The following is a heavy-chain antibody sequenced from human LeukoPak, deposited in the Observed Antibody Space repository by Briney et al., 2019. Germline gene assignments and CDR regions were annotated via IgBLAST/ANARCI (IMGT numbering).Heavy chain of an antibody. CDR3: AGRFWSGYSPFPHYYYGMDV. CDR2: INPSGGST. Sequence: GASVKVSCKASGYTFTSYYMHWVRQAPGQGLEWMGIINPSGGSTSYAQKFQGRVTITADESTSTAYMELSSLRSEDTAVYYCAGRFWSGYSPFPHYYYGMDVWGQGTTVTVSS. CDR1: GYTFTSYY. V-gene: IGHV1-46*01. D-gene: IGHD3-3*01. J-gene: IGHJ6*02.